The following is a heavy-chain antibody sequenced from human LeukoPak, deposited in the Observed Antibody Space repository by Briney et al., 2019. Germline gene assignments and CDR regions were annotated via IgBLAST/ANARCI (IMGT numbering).Heavy chain of an antibody. CDR1: GYTFTGYY. Sequence: ASVKVSCKASGYTFTGYYMHWVRQAPGQGLEWMGWINPNSGGTNYAQKFQGRVAMTRDTSISTAYMELSRLRSDDTAVYYCARGRLYYDFWSQGDVDYWGQGTLVTVSS. J-gene: IGHJ4*02. CDR2: INPNSGGT. D-gene: IGHD3-3*01. CDR3: ARGRLYYDFWSQGDVDY. V-gene: IGHV1-2*02.